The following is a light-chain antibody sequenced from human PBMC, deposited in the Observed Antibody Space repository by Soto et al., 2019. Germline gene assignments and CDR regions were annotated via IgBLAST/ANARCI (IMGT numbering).Light chain of an antibody. V-gene: IGKV1-33*01. CDR3: QVYDYISAGYT. CDR2: DAS. Sequence: DLQMTQSPSSLSASVGDRVTITCQASQDIRQYLNWYQQKPGKAPKLLIYDASRLETGVPSRFSVSGSGPDFTFTVSSLQPEDIGTYYCQVYDYISAGYTFGPGTKVDLK. J-gene: IGKJ3*01. CDR1: QDIRQY.